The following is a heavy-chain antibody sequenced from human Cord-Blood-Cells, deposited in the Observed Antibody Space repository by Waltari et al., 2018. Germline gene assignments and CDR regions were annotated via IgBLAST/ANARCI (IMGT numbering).Heavy chain of an antibody. CDR2: INPNSGGT. CDR3: ARNEENWGSDSAFDI. J-gene: IGHJ3*02. CDR1: GYTFTGHY. D-gene: IGHD7-27*01. V-gene: IGHV1-2*02. Sequence: QVQLVQSGAEVKKPGASVKVSCKASGYTFTGHYMHWVPQAPGQGLEWMGWINPNSGGTNYAQKFQGRVTMTRDTSISTAYMELSRLRSDDTAVYYCARNEENWGSDSAFDIWGQGTMVTVSS.